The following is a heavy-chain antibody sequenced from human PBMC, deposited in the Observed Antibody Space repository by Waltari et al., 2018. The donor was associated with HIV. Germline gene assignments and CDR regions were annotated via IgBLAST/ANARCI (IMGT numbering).Heavy chain of an antibody. Sequence: EVQLVESGGGLVQPGESLRLSCGASGFTFRSTWMHWVRQAPGGGLVGVSRVNPDGSGTSYADSVKGRFTISRDNAKNTVYLQMNSLRAEDTAVYYCATTTTTTYFSWGQGTLVTVSS. CDR2: VNPDGSGT. CDR3: ATTTTTTYFS. V-gene: IGHV3-74*03. CDR1: GFTFRSTW. D-gene: IGHD1-1*01. J-gene: IGHJ5*02.